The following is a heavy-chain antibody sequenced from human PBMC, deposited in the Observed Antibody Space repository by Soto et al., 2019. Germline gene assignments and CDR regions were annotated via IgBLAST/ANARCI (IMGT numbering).Heavy chain of an antibody. J-gene: IGHJ3*02. CDR2: IVPIFRTA. D-gene: IGHD6-13*01. Sequence: QVQLVQSGAEVKKPGSSVKVACKVSGDTFSNYDINWVRQAPGQGLEWMGAIVPIFRTANYAQKFQGRVTITADEFTITAYMELSGLRSDDTATYYCARETSAPGTFREDASDIWAQGTLVTVSS. CDR3: ARETSAPGTFREDASDI. CDR1: GDTFSNYD. V-gene: IGHV1-69*12.